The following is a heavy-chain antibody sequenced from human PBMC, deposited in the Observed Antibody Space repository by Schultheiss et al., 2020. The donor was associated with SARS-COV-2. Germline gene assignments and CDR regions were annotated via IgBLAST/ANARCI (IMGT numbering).Heavy chain of an antibody. Sequence: GESLKISCAASGFTFSSYSMNWVRQAPGKGLEWVSSISSSSSYIYYADSVKGRFTISRDNAKNSLYLQMNSLRAEDTAVYYCARGPFTGYSSGWYGEAFDIWGQGTMVTVSS. J-gene: IGHJ3*02. D-gene: IGHD6-19*01. CDR3: ARGPFTGYSSGWYGEAFDI. CDR1: GFTFSSYS. V-gene: IGHV3-21*01. CDR2: ISSSSSYI.